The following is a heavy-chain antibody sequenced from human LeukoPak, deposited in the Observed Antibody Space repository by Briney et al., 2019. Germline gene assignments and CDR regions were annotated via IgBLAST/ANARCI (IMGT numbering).Heavy chain of an antibody. CDR3: AKAMIVVVTIDY. CDR1: GFTFSSYA. Sequence: GGSLRLSCAASGFTFSSYAMSWVRQAPGKGLEWVSAISGSGGSTYYADSVKGRLTISRDNSKNTLYLQMNSLRAEDTAVYYCAKAMIVVVTIDYWGQGTLVTVSS. V-gene: IGHV3-23*01. D-gene: IGHD3-22*01. J-gene: IGHJ4*02. CDR2: ISGSGGST.